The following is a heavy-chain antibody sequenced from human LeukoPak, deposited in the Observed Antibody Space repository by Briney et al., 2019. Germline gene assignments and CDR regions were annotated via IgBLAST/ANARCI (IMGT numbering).Heavy chain of an antibody. D-gene: IGHD3-3*01. J-gene: IGHJ6*02. CDR1: GYSFTSYW. CDR3: ARHEWSGYQPYYYGMDV. CDR2: IYPGDSDT. Sequence: GESLKISCKGSGYSFTSYWIGWVRQMPGKGLEWMGIIYPGDSDTRYSPSFQGQVTISADKSISTAYLQRSSLKASDTAMYYCARHEWSGYQPYYYGMDVWGQGTTVTVSS. V-gene: IGHV5-51*01.